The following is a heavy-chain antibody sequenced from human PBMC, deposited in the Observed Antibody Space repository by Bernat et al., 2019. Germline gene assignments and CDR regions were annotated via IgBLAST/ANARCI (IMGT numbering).Heavy chain of an antibody. Sequence: EVQLVESGGGLVQPGGSLRLSCAASGFTFSSYEMNWVRQAPGKGLEWVSYISSSGSTIYYADSVKGRFTISRDNAKNSLYLQMNSLRAEDTAVYYCARAGVTAIQVYYFDYWGQGTLVTVSS. J-gene: IGHJ4*02. CDR1: GFTFSSYE. CDR3: ARAGVTAIQVYYFDY. V-gene: IGHV3-48*03. CDR2: ISSSGSTI. D-gene: IGHD2-21*02.